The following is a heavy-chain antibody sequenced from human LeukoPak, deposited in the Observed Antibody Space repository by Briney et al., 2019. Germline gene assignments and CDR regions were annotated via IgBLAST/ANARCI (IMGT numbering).Heavy chain of an antibody. Sequence: SETLSLTCAVYGGSFSGYYWSWIRQPPGKGLEWIGEINHSGSTNYNPSLKSRVTISVDTSKNQFSLKLSSVTAADTAVYYCASVVAHYANWFDPWGQGTLVTVSS. J-gene: IGHJ5*02. CDR3: ASVVAHYANWFDP. V-gene: IGHV4-34*01. D-gene: IGHD2-2*01. CDR1: GGSFSGYY. CDR2: INHSGST.